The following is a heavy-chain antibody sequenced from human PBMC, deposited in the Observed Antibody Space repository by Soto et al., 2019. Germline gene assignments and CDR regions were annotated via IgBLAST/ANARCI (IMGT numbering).Heavy chain of an antibody. J-gene: IGHJ3*02. CDR1: GGSISSGGYY. V-gene: IGHV4-31*03. CDR3: ARGVYYYDSSDAFDI. Sequence: SETLSLTCTVSGGSISSGGYYWSWIRQHPGKGLEWIGYIYYSGSTYYNPSLKSRVTISVDTSKNQFSLKLSSVTAAYTAVYYCARGVYYYDSSDAFDIWGQGTMVTVSS. D-gene: IGHD3-22*01. CDR2: IYYSGST.